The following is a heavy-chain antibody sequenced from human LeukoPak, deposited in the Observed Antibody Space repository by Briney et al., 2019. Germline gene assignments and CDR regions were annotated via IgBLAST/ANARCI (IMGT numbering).Heavy chain of an antibody. D-gene: IGHD4-11*01. Sequence: SETLSLTCSVSGGSISSDYWSWIRQPAGKGLEWIGRIYTSGTTNYNPSLKSRATMSVDTSRNQFSLKLTSVTAADTAVYYCARGGYSNYANWFDPWGPGTLVTVSS. CDR1: GGSISSDY. CDR3: ARGGYSNYANWFDP. J-gene: IGHJ5*02. CDR2: IYTSGTT. V-gene: IGHV4-4*07.